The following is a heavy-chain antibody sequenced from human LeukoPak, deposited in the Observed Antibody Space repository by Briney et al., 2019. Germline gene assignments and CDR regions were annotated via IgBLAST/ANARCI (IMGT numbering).Heavy chain of an antibody. J-gene: IGHJ4*02. V-gene: IGHV3-21*01. CDR2: ISSSSSYI. CDR3: ARMSTVTRLGFDY. Sequence: GGSLRLSCAASGFTFSSYSMNWVRQAPGKGLEWVSSISSSSSYIYYADSVKGRFTISRDNAKNSLYLQMNSLRAEDTAVYYCARMSTVTRLGFDYWGQGTLVTVSS. CDR1: GFTFSSYS. D-gene: IGHD4-17*01.